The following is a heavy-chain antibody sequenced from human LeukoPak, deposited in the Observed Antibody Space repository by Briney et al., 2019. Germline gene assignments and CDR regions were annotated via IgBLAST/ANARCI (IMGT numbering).Heavy chain of an antibody. D-gene: IGHD4-17*01. CDR3: ASGRDYGDERGAFDI. V-gene: IGHV1-2*02. J-gene: IGHJ3*02. Sequence: ASVKVSCKASGYTFTGYYMHRVRQAPGQGLEWMGWINPNSGGTNYAQKFQGRVTMTRDTSISTAYMELSRLRSDDTAVYYCASGRDYGDERGAFDIWGQGTMVTVSS. CDR2: INPNSGGT. CDR1: GYTFTGYY.